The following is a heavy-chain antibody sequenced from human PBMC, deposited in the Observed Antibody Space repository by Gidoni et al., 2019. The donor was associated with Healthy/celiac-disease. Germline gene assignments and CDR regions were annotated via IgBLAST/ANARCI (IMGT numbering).Heavy chain of an antibody. J-gene: IGHJ6*02. V-gene: IGHV1-46*01. D-gene: IGHD5-12*01. CDR3: ARDLHRRDGYNSQSAQPHYYYYYGMDV. Sequence: QVQLVQSGAEVKKPGASVKVSCKASGYTFTSYYMHWVRQAPGQGLEWMGIINPSGGSTSYAQKFQGRVTMTRDTSTSTVYMELSSLRSEDTAVYYCARDLHRRDGYNSQSAQPHYYYYYGMDVWGQGTTVTVSS. CDR2: INPSGGST. CDR1: GYTFTSYY.